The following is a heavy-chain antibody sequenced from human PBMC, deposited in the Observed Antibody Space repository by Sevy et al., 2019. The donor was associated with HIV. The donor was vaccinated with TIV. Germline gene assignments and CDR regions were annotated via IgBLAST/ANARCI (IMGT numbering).Heavy chain of an antibody. J-gene: IGHJ3*01. Sequence: GGSLRLSCAASGFNFDSYTMNWVRQAPGQGLEWVSSISGSSNYIYYADSLKGRFTISRDNAKNSVYLQMHSLRVDDTAVYFSARPYGSGSWEAFDVWGQGTVVTVSS. V-gene: IGHV3-21*01. CDR2: ISGSSNYI. D-gene: IGHD3-10*01. CDR3: ARPYGSGSWEAFDV. CDR1: GFNFDSYT.